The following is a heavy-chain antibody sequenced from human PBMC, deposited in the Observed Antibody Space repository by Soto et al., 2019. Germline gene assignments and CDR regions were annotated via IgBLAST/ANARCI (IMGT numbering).Heavy chain of an antibody. CDR1: GYTFTSYG. CDR3: ARDCQYRSSTSCDTGVYYYYGLDA. V-gene: IGHV1-18*01. CDR2: ISAYSGNT. J-gene: IGHJ6*01. D-gene: IGHD2-2*02. Sequence: APVKVSCTSSGYTFTSYGISWVRQAPGQGLEWMGWISAYSGNTNYVQNLQGRVTMTTDTSTSTAYMELRSLRSDDTAVYYCARDCQYRSSTSCDTGVYYYYGLDAWGQGATVTVYS.